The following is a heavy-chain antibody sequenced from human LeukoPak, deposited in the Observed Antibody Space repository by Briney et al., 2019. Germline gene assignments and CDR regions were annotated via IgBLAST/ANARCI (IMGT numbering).Heavy chain of an antibody. D-gene: IGHD2-15*01. Sequence: SETLSLTCAVYGGSFSGYYWSWIRQPPGKGLEWMGEINHSGSTNYNPSLKSRVTISVDTSKNQFSLKLSSVTAADTAVYYCARQRSYYCSGGSCYPYYFDYWGQGTLVTVSS. CDR1: GGSFSGYY. CDR3: ARQRSYYCSGGSCYPYYFDY. V-gene: IGHV4-34*01. J-gene: IGHJ4*02. CDR2: INHSGST.